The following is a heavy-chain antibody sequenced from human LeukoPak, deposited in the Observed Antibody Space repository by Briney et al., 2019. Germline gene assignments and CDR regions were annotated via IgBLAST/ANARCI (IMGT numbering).Heavy chain of an antibody. CDR1: GASINSYY. J-gene: IGHJ4*02. Sequence: SETLSLTCTVSGASINSYYWTWLRQPPGKELEWVGYIYYSGSIYYNPSLESRVTISIDTSESQFSLKLASLTAADTAVYFCAGLQVEATALDHWGQGTLVTVSS. V-gene: IGHV4-59*01. CDR3: AGLQVEATALDH. D-gene: IGHD1-1*01. CDR2: IYYSGSI.